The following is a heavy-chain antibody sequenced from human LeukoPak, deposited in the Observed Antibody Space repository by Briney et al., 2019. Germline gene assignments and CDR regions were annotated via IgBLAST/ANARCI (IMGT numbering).Heavy chain of an antibody. CDR3: ARVRGIIMIRGLDY. CDR1: GYTFTGYY. V-gene: IGHV1-3*01. J-gene: IGHJ4*02. Sequence: ASVKVSCKASGYTFTGYYMHWVRQAPGQSLEWMGWINAANGNTRYSQKFQGRVTITRDTSVSTAYMELNSLRSEDTAVYYCARVRGIIMIRGLDYWGQGTLVTVSS. CDR2: INAANGNT. D-gene: IGHD3-10*01.